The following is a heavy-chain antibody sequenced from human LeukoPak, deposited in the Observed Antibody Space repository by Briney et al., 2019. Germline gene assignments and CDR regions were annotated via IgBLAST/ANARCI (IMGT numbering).Heavy chain of an antibody. CDR2: ISSSSSYI. J-gene: IGHJ6*02. D-gene: IGHD5-24*01. Sequence: PGGSLRLSCAASGFTFSSYSMNWVRQAPGKGLEWVSSISSSSSYIYYADSVKGRFTISRDNAKNSLYLQMNSLRAEDTAVYYRARMIKRWLQLDYYYGMDVWGQGTTVTVSS. CDR3: ARMIKRWLQLDYYYGMDV. V-gene: IGHV3-21*01. CDR1: GFTFSSYS.